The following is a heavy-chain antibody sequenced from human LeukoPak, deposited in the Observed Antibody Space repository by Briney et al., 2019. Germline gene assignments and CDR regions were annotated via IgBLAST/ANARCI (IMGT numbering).Heavy chain of an antibody. CDR2: IIPILGIA. V-gene: IGHV1-69*04. CDR3: ARGGKSSGWIFYAFDI. CDR1: GGTFSSYA. D-gene: IGHD6-19*01. Sequence: GASVKVPCKASGGTFSSYAISWVRQAPGQGLEWMGRIIPILGIANYAQKFQGRVTITADKSTSTAYMELSSLRSEDTAVYYCARGGKSSGWIFYAFDIWGQGTMVTVSS. J-gene: IGHJ3*02.